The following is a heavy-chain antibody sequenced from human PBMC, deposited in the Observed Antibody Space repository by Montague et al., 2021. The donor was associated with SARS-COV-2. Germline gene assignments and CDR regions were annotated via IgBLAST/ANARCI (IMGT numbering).Heavy chain of an antibody. CDR1: GGSITTTSYY. CDR2: IYYSGTT. V-gene: IGHV4-39*07. D-gene: IGHD3-3*01. J-gene: IGHJ4*02. Sequence: SETLSLTCTVSGGSITTTSYYWGWIRQPPGKGLEWIGSIYYSGTTDYNPSLQSRVTISVDTSKNQFSLKLRSVTAADTAVYFCARGALTGGNYEFWRGYYTSPLDYWSQGTLVTVSS. CDR3: ARGALTGGNYEFWRGYYTSPLDY.